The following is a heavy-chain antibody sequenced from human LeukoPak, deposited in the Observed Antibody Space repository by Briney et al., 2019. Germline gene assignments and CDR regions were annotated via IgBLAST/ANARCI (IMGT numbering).Heavy chain of an antibody. J-gene: IGHJ6*02. V-gene: IGHV4-4*02. CDR1: GGSISSSNW. D-gene: IGHD5-24*01. CDR2: INHSGST. Sequence: SETLSLTCAVSGGSISSSNWWSWVRQPPGKGLEWIGEINHSGSTNYNPSLKSRVTISVDTSKNQFSLKLSSVTAADTAVYYCARARLGWLPLYYYYGMDVWGQGTTVTVSS. CDR3: ARARLGWLPLYYYYGMDV.